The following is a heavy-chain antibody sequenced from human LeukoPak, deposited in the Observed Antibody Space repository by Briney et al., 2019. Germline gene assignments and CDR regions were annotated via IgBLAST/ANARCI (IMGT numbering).Heavy chain of an antibody. Sequence: GGSLRLSCGASGFTFSNYVIHWVRQAPGKGLEWVAVTSSDLNVKLYADSVKGRFTISRDNSRSTLYLQMNSLRPEDTAIYYCAREGYYGSGSPPSLYFDYWGQGTLVTVSS. CDR2: TSSDLNVK. D-gene: IGHD3-10*01. V-gene: IGHV3-30-3*01. J-gene: IGHJ4*02. CDR1: GFTFSNYV. CDR3: AREGYYGSGSPPSLYFDY.